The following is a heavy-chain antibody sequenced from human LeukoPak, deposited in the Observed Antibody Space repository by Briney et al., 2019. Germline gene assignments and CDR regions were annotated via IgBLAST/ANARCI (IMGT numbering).Heavy chain of an antibody. CDR3: ASRPYDNSGYYYV. J-gene: IGHJ4*02. V-gene: IGHV3-30-3*01. Sequence: GGSLRLSCAASGFSVSVNYMSWVRQAPGKGLEWVAVISYDGSNKYYADSVKGRFTISRDNSKNTLYLQMNSLRAEDTAVYYCASRPYDNSGYYYVWGQGTLVTVSS. CDR1: GFSVSVNY. D-gene: IGHD3-22*01. CDR2: ISYDGSNK.